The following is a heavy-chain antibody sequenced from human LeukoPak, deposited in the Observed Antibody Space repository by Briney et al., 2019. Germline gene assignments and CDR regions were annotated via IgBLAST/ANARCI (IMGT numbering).Heavy chain of an antibody. CDR1: GGSISSGDYY. V-gene: IGHV4-30-4*01. J-gene: IGHJ4*02. CDR3: ARSLGLQLRSPLFDY. D-gene: IGHD5-24*01. CDR2: IYYSGST. Sequence: SETLSLTCTVSGGSISSGDYYWSWIRQPPGKGLEWIGYIYYSGSTNYNPSLKSRVTISVDTSKNQFSLKLSSVTAADTAVYYCARSLGLQLRSPLFDYWGQGTLVTVSS.